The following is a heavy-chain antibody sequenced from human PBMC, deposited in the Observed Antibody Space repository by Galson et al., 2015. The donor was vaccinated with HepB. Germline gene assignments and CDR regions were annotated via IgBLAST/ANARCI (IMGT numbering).Heavy chain of an antibody. CDR3: ARDRGKELVAGYYYYYGMDV. CDR2: INPSGGST. J-gene: IGHJ6*02. Sequence: SVKVSCKASGYTFTSYYMHWVRQAPGQGLEWMGIINPSGGSTSYAQKFQGRVTMTRDTSISTAYMELSRLRSDDTAVYYCARDRGKELVAGYYYYYGMDVWGQGTTVTVSS. CDR1: GYTFTSYY. D-gene: IGHD2-15*01. V-gene: IGHV1-46*01.